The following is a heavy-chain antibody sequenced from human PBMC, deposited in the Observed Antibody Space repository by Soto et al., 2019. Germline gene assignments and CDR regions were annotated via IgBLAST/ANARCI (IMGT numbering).Heavy chain of an antibody. CDR2: ITFRGDYT. D-gene: IGHD1-26*01. Sequence: EVQLLESGGGLVQPGGSLRLSCAASGFTFSSYAMSRVRQAPGKGLEWLAGITFRGDYTYYADSVKGRFTLSRDNSRNRLDLQMNSLKVEDTALYYCAKLGTMGVFDNWGQGTLLTVSS. J-gene: IGHJ4*02. CDR3: AKLGTMGVFDN. V-gene: IGHV3-23*01. CDR1: GFTFSSYA.